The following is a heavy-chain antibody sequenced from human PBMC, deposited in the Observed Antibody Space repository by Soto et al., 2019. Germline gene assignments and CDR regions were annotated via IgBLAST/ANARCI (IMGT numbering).Heavy chain of an antibody. J-gene: IGHJ2*01. CDR2: IHYSDNT. CDR3: AFTTLTGSFYL. V-gene: IGHV4-59*01. D-gene: IGHD4-17*01. CDR1: GGSISSEY. Sequence: PSETLSLTCLVSGGSISSEYWSWIRQPPGKGLEWIGFIHYSDNTNYNPSLKSRATISVDTSKTQFSLKLSSVTAADTAVYYCAFTTLTGSFYLWGRGTLVTVSS.